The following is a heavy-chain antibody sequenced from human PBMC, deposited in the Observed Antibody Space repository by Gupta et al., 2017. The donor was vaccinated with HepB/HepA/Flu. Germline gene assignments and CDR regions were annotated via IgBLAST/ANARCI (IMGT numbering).Heavy chain of an antibody. D-gene: IGHD3-10*01. CDR2: IYYSGST. Sequence: QLQLQESGPGLVKPSETLSLTCTVSGGSISSSSYYWGWIRQPPGKGLEWIGSIYYSGSTYYNPSLKSRVTISVDTSKNQFSLKLSSVTAADTAVYYCASQLWFGEFNWFDPWGQGTLVTVSS. V-gene: IGHV4-39*01. CDR3: ASQLWFGEFNWFDP. J-gene: IGHJ5*02. CDR1: GGSISSSSYY.